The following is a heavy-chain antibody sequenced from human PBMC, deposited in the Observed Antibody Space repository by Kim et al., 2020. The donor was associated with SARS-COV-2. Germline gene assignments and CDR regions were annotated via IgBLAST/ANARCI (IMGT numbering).Heavy chain of an antibody. Sequence: GGSLRLSCAASGFTFTNAYMAWVRQAPGKGLEWVGRIKSNSDGGSTDYAASVRGRFIISRDDSKNMLYLQMNSLKTEDTAVFYCATEYGDKRKSYYFDY. CDR2: IKSNSDGGST. CDR3: ATEYGDKRKSYYFDY. D-gene: IGHD4-17*01. J-gene: IGHJ4*01. CDR1: GFTFTNAY. V-gene: IGHV3-15*01.